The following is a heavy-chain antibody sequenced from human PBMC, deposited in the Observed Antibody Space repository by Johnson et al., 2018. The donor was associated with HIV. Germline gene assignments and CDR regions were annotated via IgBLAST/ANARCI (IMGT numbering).Heavy chain of an antibody. CDR1: GFTFDDYG. CDR3: ARDSGSSGRADAFDI. J-gene: IGHJ3*02. CDR2: INWNGGST. D-gene: IGHD1-26*01. Sequence: VQLVESGGGLVQPGGSLRLSCAASGFTFDDYGMSWVRQAPGKGLEWVSGINWNGGSTGYADSVKGRFTISRDNAKNSLYLQMNSLRAEDTALYYCARDSGSSGRADAFDIWGQGTMVTVSS. V-gene: IGHV3-20*04.